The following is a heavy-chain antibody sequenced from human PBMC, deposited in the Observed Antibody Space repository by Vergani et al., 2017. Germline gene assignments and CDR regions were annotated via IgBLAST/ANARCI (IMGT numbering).Heavy chain of an antibody. Sequence: QVQLVESGGGVVQPGEYLRLSCGASAFRFNFYDMHWVRHSPDSGLEWVAFIRYDGGDKYYVDSVKGRFTISRDNSKNTLYLQMNSLRPEDTAVYYCARLRNDMTYCRSTWCPNWFDPWGQGTLVTVSS. CDR1: AFRFNFYD. CDR3: ARLRNDMTYCRSTWCPNWFDP. V-gene: IGHV3-30*02. CDR2: IRYDGGDK. J-gene: IGHJ5*02. D-gene: IGHD2-2*01.